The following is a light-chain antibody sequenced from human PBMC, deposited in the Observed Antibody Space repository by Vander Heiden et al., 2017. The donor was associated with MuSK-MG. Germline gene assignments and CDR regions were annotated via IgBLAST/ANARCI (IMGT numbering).Light chain of an antibody. Sequence: EIVLTQSPGTLSLSPGERATLSCRASQSVTSSHLAWYQQKPGQAPRLLIYGASSRATGIPDRFSGSGSGTDFTLTISRLEPEDFAVYYCQQHDGTSITFGGGTKVDIK. V-gene: IGKV3-20*01. J-gene: IGKJ4*01. CDR1: QSVTSSH. CDR3: QQHDGTSIT. CDR2: GAS.